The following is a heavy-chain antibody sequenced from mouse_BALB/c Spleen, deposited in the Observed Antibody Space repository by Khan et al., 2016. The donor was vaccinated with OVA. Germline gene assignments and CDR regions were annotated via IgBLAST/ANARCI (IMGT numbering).Heavy chain of an antibody. V-gene: IGHV1-7*01. Sequence: QVQLQQSGAELAKPGASVKMSCKASGYTFTTYWMHWVQQSPGQGLEWIGYINPTSGFTDYTQKFKDKVTLSEDKSSSTAYMQLSSLTSDDSAVYYCARDRIDDWGQGTTLTVSS. J-gene: IGHJ2*01. CDR1: GYTFTTYW. CDR3: ARDRIDD. CDR2: INPTSGFT.